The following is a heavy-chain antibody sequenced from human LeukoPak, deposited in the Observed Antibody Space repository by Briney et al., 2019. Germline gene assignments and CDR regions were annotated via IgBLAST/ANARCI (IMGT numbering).Heavy chain of an antibody. CDR3: ARASWISTADAVC. V-gene: IGHV3-30*07. CDR1: GFTFSSYA. CDR2: ISYDGSNK. D-gene: IGHD2-2*03. J-gene: IGHJ4*02. Sequence: GGSLRLSCAAPGFTFSSYAMHWVRQAPGKGLEWVAVISYDGSNKYYADSVKGRFTLSRDDSRNAVYLQLNNLRVEDTAIYYCARASWISTADAVCWGQGTQVTVSS.